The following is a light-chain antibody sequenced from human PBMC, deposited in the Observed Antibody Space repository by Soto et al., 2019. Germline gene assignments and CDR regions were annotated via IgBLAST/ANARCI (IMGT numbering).Light chain of an antibody. J-gene: IGKJ4*01. Sequence: EIMLKKSPGTLSLSTGDSATLSCRASQSVSSNLAWYQHKPGQAPRLLIYDTSIRAAGVPDRFSGGGSGTDFTLTISRLEPEDFTVYYCQQFSSYPLTFGGGGNV. CDR1: QSVSSN. V-gene: IGKV3-20*01. CDR2: DTS. CDR3: QQFSSYPLT.